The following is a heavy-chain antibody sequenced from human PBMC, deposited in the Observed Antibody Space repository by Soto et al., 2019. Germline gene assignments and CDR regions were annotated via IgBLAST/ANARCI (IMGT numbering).Heavy chain of an antibody. J-gene: IGHJ4*02. D-gene: IGHD4-17*01. CDR2: INHSGST. Sequence: SETLSLTCAVYGGSFSGYYWSWIRQPPGKGLEWIGEINHSGSTNYNPSLKSRVTISVDTSKNQFSLKLSSVTAADTAVYYCARGASMTTTVTIFDYWGQGTLVTVSS. CDR1: GGSFSGYY. CDR3: ARGASMTTTVTIFDY. V-gene: IGHV4-34*01.